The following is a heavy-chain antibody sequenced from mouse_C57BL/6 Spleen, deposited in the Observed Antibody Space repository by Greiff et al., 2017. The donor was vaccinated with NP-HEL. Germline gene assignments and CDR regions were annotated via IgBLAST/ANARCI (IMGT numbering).Heavy chain of an antibody. D-gene: IGHD1-1*01. CDR3: TRVYYYCGRAKDY. V-gene: IGHV1-54*01. CDR2: INPGSGGT. Sequence: QVQLQQSGAELVRPGTSVKVSCKASGYAFTNYLIEWVKQRPGQGLEWIGVINPGSGGTNYNEKFKGKATLTADKSSSTAYMQLSSLTSEDSAVYFCTRVYYYCGRAKDYWGQGTTVTVSA. CDR1: GYAFTNYL. J-gene: IGHJ4*01.